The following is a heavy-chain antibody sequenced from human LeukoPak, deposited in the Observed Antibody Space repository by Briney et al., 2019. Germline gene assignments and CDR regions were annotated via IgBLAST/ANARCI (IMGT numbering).Heavy chain of an antibody. J-gene: IGHJ4*02. CDR2: IIPIFGTA. Sequence: ASVKVSCKASGGTFSSYAISWVRQAPGQGLEWMGGIIPIFGTANYAQKFQGRVTITADESTSTAYMELSSLRSEDTAVYYCARGRSKLAARQLGYWGQGTLVTVSS. V-gene: IGHV1-69*13. CDR3: ARGRSKLAARQLGY. CDR1: GGTFSSYA. D-gene: IGHD6-6*01.